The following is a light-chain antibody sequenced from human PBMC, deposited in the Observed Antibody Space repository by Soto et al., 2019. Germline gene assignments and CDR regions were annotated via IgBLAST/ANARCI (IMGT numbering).Light chain of an antibody. V-gene: IGLV2-14*01. J-gene: IGLJ1*01. CDR3: SSYTSSSTYV. CDR1: SSDIGDYNY. Sequence: QSALTQPASVSGSPGQSITISCSGTSSDIGDYNYVSCYQHHPGKAPKLMIYDVSNRPSGVSNRFSGSKSGNTASLTISGLQAEDEADYYCSSYTSSSTYVFGTETNLTVL. CDR2: DVS.